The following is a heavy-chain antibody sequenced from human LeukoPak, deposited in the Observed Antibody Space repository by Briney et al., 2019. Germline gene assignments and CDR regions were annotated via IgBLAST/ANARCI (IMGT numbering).Heavy chain of an antibody. J-gene: IGHJ4*02. V-gene: IGHV3-21*01. Sequence: PGGSLRLSCAASGFTFSSYSMNWVHQAPGKGLAWVSSISSSSSYIYYADSVKGRFTISRDNAKNSLYLQMNSLRAEDTAVYYCASPSQDYYDSSGYAKGMGFGYWGQGTLVTVSS. CDR3: ASPSQDYYDSSGYAKGMGFGY. CDR2: ISSSSSYI. D-gene: IGHD3-22*01. CDR1: GFTFSSYS.